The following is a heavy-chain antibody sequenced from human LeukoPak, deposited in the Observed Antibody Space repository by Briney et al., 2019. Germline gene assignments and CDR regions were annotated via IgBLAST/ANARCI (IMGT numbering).Heavy chain of an antibody. Sequence: GASVTVSCKASGYTFTSYAMHWVRQAPGQRLEWMGWINAGNGNTKYSQKFQGRVTITRDTSASTAYMELSSLRSEDTAVYYCARDGQWLAPDFDYWGQGTLVTVSS. CDR3: ARDGQWLAPDFDY. CDR2: INAGNGNT. CDR1: GYTFTSYA. V-gene: IGHV1-3*01. D-gene: IGHD6-19*01. J-gene: IGHJ4*02.